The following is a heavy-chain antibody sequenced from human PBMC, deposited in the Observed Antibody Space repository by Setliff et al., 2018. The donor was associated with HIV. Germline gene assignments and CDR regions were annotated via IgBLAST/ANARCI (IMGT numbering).Heavy chain of an antibody. Sequence: ASVKVSCKAPGFSFSRHYMHWVRQAPGEGLEWVAMINPSDGIPSYAQKFQDRVVVTRDTSRSIVYMELSSLLSEDTAVYFCTRAFPPMIPAAFDIWGLGTLGTVS. CDR1: GFSFSRHY. CDR3: TRAFPPMIPAAFDI. V-gene: IGHV1-46*01. D-gene: IGHD3-16*01. J-gene: IGHJ3*02. CDR2: INPSDGIP.